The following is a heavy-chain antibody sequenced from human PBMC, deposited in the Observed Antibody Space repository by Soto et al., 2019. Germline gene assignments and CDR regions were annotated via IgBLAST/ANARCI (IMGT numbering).Heavy chain of an antibody. D-gene: IGHD1-26*01. CDR1: GGTFSSYT. V-gene: IGHV1-69*01. Sequence: QLQLVQSGAEVREPGSSVKVSCKASGGTFSSYTVIWVRQAPGQGLEWMGGITHTLNIAKYAEKFQGRVTITADESTSTVNMYLSSLGSEDTGGYFCERGDYSGSNRATVDYWAQGTLVAVPS. J-gene: IGHJ4*02. CDR3: ERGDYSGSNRATVDY. CDR2: ITHTLNIA.